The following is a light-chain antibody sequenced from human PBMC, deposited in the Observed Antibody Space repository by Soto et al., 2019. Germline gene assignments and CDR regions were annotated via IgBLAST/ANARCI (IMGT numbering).Light chain of an antibody. V-gene: IGKV1-5*03. Sequence: DIQMTQSPSTLSASVGDRVTINCRASQSISSWLAWYQQKPGKAPKLLIYMASSLESGVPSRLSGSGSGTEFTLTISSLQPDDFATYYCQQYNSYPWTFGQGTKVEIK. J-gene: IGKJ1*01. CDR1: QSISSW. CDR3: QQYNSYPWT. CDR2: MAS.